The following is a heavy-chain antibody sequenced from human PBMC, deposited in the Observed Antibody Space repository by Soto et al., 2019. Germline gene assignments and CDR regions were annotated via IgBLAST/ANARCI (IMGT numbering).Heavy chain of an antibody. D-gene: IGHD3-22*01. CDR2: IYNGGIP. CDR3: ASQDYDKSVYYFDY. CDR1: GGSVSSQY. Sequence: QVEMQESGPGLLKPSETLSLTCSVSGGSVSSQYWSWIRQPAGKGLEWIGRIYNGGIPLIHPSLESRVALSLDTSKHQFSLTLSSVTAADTAIYYCASQDYDKSVYYFDYWGRGTLVTVSS. J-gene: IGHJ4*02. V-gene: IGHV4-4*07.